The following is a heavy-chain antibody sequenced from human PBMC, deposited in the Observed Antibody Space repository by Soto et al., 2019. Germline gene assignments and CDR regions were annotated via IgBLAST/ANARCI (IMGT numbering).Heavy chain of an antibody. J-gene: IGHJ5*02. CDR2: TRNKANSYTT. Sequence: VQLVESGGGLVQPGGSLRLSCAASGFTFSDHYMDWVRQAPGKGLEWVGRTRNKANSYTTEYAASVKGRFTISRDDSKNSLYLQMNSLKTEDTAVYYCARVVGAPIWFDPWGQGTLVTVSS. CDR3: ARVVGAPIWFDP. V-gene: IGHV3-72*01. CDR1: GFTFSDHY. D-gene: IGHD1-26*01.